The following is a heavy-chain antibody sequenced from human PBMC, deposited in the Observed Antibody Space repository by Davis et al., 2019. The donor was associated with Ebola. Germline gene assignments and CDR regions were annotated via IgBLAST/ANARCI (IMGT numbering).Heavy chain of an antibody. J-gene: IGHJ6*02. Sequence: AASVKVSCKASGYTFTSYAISWVRQAPGQGLEWMGGIIPIFGTANYAQKFQGRVTITADESTSTAYMELSSLRSEDTAVYYCARVSLYYDMDVWGQGTTVTVSS. CDR1: GYTFTSYA. CDR3: ARVSLYYDMDV. V-gene: IGHV1-69*13. CDR2: IIPIFGTA.